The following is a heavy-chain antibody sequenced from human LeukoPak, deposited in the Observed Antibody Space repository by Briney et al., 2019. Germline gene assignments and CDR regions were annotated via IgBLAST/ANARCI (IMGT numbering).Heavy chain of an antibody. V-gene: IGHV4-38-2*02. D-gene: IGHD6-19*01. J-gene: IGHJ4*02. CDR1: GYSISSGYY. CDR3: ARTRSGPDY. Sequence: SETLSLTCTVSGYSISSGYYWGWIRQPPGKGLEWIGSIYYSGSTYYNPSLKSRVTISVDTSKNQFSLKLSSVTAADTAVYYCARTRSGPDYWGQGTLVTVSP. CDR2: IYYSGST.